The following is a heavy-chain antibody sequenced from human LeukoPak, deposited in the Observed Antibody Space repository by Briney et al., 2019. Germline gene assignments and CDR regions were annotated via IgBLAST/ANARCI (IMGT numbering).Heavy chain of an antibody. Sequence: KPSETLSLTCTVSGGSINRGDYYWSWIRQPPGKGLEWIGYIYYSGNTDYNPSLKSRVTISVDTSKNQFSLKVSSVTAADTAVYYCARDTGQWLGPFNYWGQGILVTVSS. V-gene: IGHV4-30-4*01. D-gene: IGHD6-19*01. CDR1: GGSINRGDYY. J-gene: IGHJ4*02. CDR2: IYYSGNT. CDR3: ARDTGQWLGPFNY.